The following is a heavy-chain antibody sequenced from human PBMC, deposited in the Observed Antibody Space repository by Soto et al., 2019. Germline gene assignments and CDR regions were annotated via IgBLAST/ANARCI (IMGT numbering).Heavy chain of an antibody. D-gene: IGHD6-19*01. V-gene: IGHV1-69*13. CDR1: GGTFSSYA. Sequence: GASVKVSCKASGGTFSSYAISWVRQAPGQGLEWMGEIIPIFGTANYAQKLQGRVTITADESTSTAYMELSSLRSEDTAVYYCASCNAYSSGDVCNYYGMDVWGQGTTVTVSS. CDR2: IIPIFGTA. CDR3: ASCNAYSSGDVCNYYGMDV. J-gene: IGHJ6*02.